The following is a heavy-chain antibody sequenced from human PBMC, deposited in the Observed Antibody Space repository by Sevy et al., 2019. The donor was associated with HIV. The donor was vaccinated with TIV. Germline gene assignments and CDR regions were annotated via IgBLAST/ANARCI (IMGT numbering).Heavy chain of an antibody. CDR3: AREEITGFDY. CDR2: ISASGGST. CDR1: GFIFSSYA. D-gene: IGHD3-16*01. Sequence: GGSLRLSCAASGFIFSSYAMTWVRQAPGKGLEWVSTISASGGSTYYADSVKGRFTISRDNSKNTLYLQMNSLRAEDTAVYSCAREEITGFDYWGRRTLVTVSS. V-gene: IGHV3-23*01. J-gene: IGHJ4*02.